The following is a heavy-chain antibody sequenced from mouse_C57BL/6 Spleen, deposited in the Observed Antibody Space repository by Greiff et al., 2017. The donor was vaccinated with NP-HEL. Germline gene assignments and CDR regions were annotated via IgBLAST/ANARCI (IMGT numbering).Heavy chain of an antibody. CDR1: GYAFSSSW. CDR2: IYPGDGDT. CDR3: AGRDWYFDV. V-gene: IGHV1-82*01. Sequence: VQLQQSGPELVKPGASVKISCKASGYAFSSSWMNWVKQRPGKGLEWIGRIYPGDGDTNYNGKFKGKATLTADKSSSTAYMQLSSLTSEDSAVYFCAGRDWYFDVWGTGTTVTVSS. J-gene: IGHJ1*03.